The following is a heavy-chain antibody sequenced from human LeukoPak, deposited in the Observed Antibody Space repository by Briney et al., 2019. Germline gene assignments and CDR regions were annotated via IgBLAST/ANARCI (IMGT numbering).Heavy chain of an antibody. CDR1: GCTFTSYG. D-gene: IGHD2-15*01. CDR3: ARDCSGGSCSYNWFDP. Sequence: ASVKVSCKASGCTFTSYGISWVRQAPGQGLEWMGWISAYNGNTNYAQKLQGRVTMTTDTSTSTAYMELRNLRSDDTAVYYCARDCSGGSCSYNWFDPWGQGTLVTVSS. CDR2: ISAYNGNT. V-gene: IGHV1-18*01. J-gene: IGHJ5*02.